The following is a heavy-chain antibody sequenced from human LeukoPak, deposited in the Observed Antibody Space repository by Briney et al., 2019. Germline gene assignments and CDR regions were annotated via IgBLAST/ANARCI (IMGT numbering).Heavy chain of an antibody. CDR1: GFTFSSYS. D-gene: IGHD3-3*01. CDR3: AREADYDFWSGYFEVNWFDP. CDR2: ISSSSSYI. J-gene: IGHJ5*02. Sequence: GGSLRLSCAASGFTFSSYSMNWVRQAPGKGLEWVSSISSSSSYIYYADSVKGRFTISGDNAKNSLYLQMNSLRAEDTAVYYCAREADYDFWSGYFEVNWFDPWGQGTLVTVSS. V-gene: IGHV3-21*01.